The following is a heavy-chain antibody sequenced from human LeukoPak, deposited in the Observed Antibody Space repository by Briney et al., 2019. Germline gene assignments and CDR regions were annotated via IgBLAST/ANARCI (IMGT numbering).Heavy chain of an antibody. D-gene: IGHD2-15*01. Sequence: SETLSLTCTVSGGSTSSSSYYWGWIRQPPGKGLEWIGSIYYSGSTYYNPSLKSRVTISVDTSKNQFSLKLSSVTAADTAVYYCAGQLSRSGGSCYFDYWGQGTLVTVSS. CDR3: AGQLSRSGGSCYFDY. CDR1: GGSTSSSSYY. CDR2: IYYSGST. V-gene: IGHV4-39*01. J-gene: IGHJ4*02.